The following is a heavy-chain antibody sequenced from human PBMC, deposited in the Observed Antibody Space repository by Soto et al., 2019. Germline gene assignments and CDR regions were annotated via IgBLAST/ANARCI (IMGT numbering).Heavy chain of an antibody. CDR2: ITDTGGDT. D-gene: IGHD3-10*01. CDR1: GITVGGRA. J-gene: IGHJ4*02. CDR3: ARGSTDSYPGSRIVDF. V-gene: IGHV3-23*01. Sequence: GGSLRLSCVASGITVGGRAMIWVRPSPGKGLEWVSTITDTGGDTKYSDSVRGRFTMSRDNSKKTLYLQMNNLRVEDSALYYCARGSTDSYPGSRIVDFWGRGTLVTVSS.